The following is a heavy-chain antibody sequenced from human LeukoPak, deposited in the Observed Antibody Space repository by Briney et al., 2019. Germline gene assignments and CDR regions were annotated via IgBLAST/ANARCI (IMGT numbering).Heavy chain of an antibody. CDR1: GGSISSYY. CDR2: IYYSGST. CDR3: ARASYSYDINGWVPFDY. V-gene: IGHV4-59*08. J-gene: IGHJ4*02. Sequence: PSETLSLTCTVSGGSISSYYWGWIRQPPGKGLEWIGYIYYSGSTNYNPSLKSRVTISVDTSKNQFSLRLSSVTAADTAVYYCARASYSYDINGWVPFDYWGQGTLVTVSS. D-gene: IGHD3-22*01.